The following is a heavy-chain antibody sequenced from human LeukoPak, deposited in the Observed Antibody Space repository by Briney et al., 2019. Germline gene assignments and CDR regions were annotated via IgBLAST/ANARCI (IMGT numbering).Heavy chain of an antibody. J-gene: IGHJ4*02. V-gene: IGHV3-21*04. CDR2: ISSRSTSI. D-gene: IGHD2-15*01. Sequence: GGSLRLSCAASGFDFSTYSMHWVRQAPGKGLEWVSFISSRSTSIKYADSVKGRFTISRDNSKNTLYLQMNSLRAEDTAVYYCAKGMFVVVVAATIDYWGQGTLVTVSS. CDR3: AKGMFVVVVAATIDY. CDR1: GFDFSTYS.